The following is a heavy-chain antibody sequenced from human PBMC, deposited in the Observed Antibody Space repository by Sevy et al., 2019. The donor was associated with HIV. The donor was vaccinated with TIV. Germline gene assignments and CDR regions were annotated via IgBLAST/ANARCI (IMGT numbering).Heavy chain of an antibody. CDR3: ARHEGSWRTPAAHFDN. CDR2: IFHTGST. D-gene: IGHD2-2*01. J-gene: IGHJ4*02. V-gene: IGHV4-59*08. Sequence: SETLSLTCSVSGGSINNYYCSWIRQPPGKELEWIGYIFHTGSTTYSPSLKRRVTISLDTSKNQLYLKLTSVTAADTAIYYCARHEGSWRTPAAHFDNWGQGTLVTVSS. CDR1: GGSINNYY.